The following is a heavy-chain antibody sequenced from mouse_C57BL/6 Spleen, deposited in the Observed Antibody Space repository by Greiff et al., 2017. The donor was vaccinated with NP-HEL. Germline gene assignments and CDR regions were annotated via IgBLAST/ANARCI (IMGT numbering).Heavy chain of an antibody. CDR3: TAKLGRGYFDV. V-gene: IGHV6-3*01. CDR2: IRLKSDNYAT. Sequence: EVQGVESGGGLVQPGGSMKLSCVASGFTFSNYWMNWVRQSPEKGLEWVAQIRLKSDNYATHYAESVKGRFTISRDDSKSSVYLQMNNLRAEDTGIYYCTAKLGRGYFDVWGTGTTVTVSS. D-gene: IGHD4-1*01. CDR1: GFTFSNYW. J-gene: IGHJ1*03.